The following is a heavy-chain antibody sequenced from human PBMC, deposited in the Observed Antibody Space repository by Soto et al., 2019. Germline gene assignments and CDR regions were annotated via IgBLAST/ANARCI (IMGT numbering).Heavy chain of an antibody. J-gene: IGHJ4*02. CDR1: GGTFSSYA. Sequence: SVKVSCKASGGTFSSYAISWVRQAPGQGLEWMGGTIPIFGTANYAQKFQGRVTITADESTSTAYMELSSLRSEDTAVYYCARDNYYGAGSYDYWGQGTLVTVSS. V-gene: IGHV1-69*13. CDR2: TIPIFGTA. D-gene: IGHD3-10*01. CDR3: ARDNYYGAGSYDY.